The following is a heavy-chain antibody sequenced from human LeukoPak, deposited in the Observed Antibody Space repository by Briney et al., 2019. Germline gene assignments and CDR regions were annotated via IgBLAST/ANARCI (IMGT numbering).Heavy chain of an antibody. D-gene: IGHD3-16*02. CDR2: YTGDGCNT. Sequence: GRSLRLSCAASGFTFSNYWMDWVRQAPGKGLVWVSRYTGDGCNTHYADSVKGRFTISRDNAKNTLYLQMNSLRVEDTAVYYCVRDRYGGDYWGQGTLVTVS. J-gene: IGHJ4*02. V-gene: IGHV3-74*01. CDR1: GFTFSNYW. CDR3: VRDRYGGDY.